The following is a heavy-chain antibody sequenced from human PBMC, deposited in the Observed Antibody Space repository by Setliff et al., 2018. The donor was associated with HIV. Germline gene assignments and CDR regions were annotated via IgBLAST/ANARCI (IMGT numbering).Heavy chain of an antibody. Sequence: PSETLSLTRTVSGYSISSGYYWGWIRQPPGKGLEWIGSIYHSGSTYYNPSLESRVTISVDTSKNQFSLNLKSVTAADTAVYYCAREVYYYDSSGYWRPDAFDIWGQGIMVTVSS. J-gene: IGHJ3*02. CDR1: GYSISSGYY. CDR3: AREVYYYDSSGYWRPDAFDI. D-gene: IGHD3-22*01. V-gene: IGHV4-38-2*02. CDR2: IYHSGST.